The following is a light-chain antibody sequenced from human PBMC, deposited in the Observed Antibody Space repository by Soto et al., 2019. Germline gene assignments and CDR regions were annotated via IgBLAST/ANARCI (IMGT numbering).Light chain of an antibody. J-gene: IGKJ1*01. CDR1: QSVSTW. V-gene: IGKV1-5*03. CDR3: QQYHTYWT. Sequence: DIQMTQSPSTLSASVGDTVTITCRASQSVSTWLAWYQQKPGKAPKFLIYKASNLESGVPSRFSGSGSGTEFTLTISSLQPDDFATYYCQQYHTYWTFGQGTKVDI. CDR2: KAS.